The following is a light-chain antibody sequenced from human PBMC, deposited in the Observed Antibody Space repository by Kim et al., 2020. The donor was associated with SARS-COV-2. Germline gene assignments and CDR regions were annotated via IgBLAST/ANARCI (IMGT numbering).Light chain of an antibody. CDR3: QQYKNWPLT. Sequence: VSPGERVTLSCRASQSVSSNLAWYQQKPGQAPRLLIYGASTRATGIPARFSGSWSGTEFTLTISSLQSEDFAVYYCQQYKNWPLTFGGGTKVDIK. CDR1: QSVSSN. J-gene: IGKJ4*01. V-gene: IGKV3-15*01. CDR2: GAS.